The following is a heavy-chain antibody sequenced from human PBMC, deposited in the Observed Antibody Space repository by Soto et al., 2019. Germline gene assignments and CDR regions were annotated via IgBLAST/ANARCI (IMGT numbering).Heavy chain of an antibody. CDR2: IYYSGST. D-gene: IGHD2-21*02. CDR3: ARHTALKLDP. CDR1: GGSISSYY. J-gene: IGHJ5*02. Sequence: PSETLSLTCTVSGGSISSYYWSWIRQPPGKGLEWIGYIYYSGSTNYNPSLKSRVTISVDTSKNQFSLKLSSVTAADTAVYYCARHTALKLDPWGQGTLVTVSS. V-gene: IGHV4-59*08.